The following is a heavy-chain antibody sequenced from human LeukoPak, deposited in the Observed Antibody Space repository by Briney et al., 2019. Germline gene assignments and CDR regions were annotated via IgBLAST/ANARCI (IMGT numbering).Heavy chain of an antibody. CDR1: GFTFSAFA. D-gene: IGHD2-8*01. Sequence: GRSLRLSCAASGFTFSAFAMHWVRQAPGKGLEWVAVISFDGRNAYYADSVRGRFTISRDNSKDTLFLQMNSLRDEDTAVYYCARDHYWLEYCINGVCRDTFDIWGQGTMVTVSS. J-gene: IGHJ3*02. V-gene: IGHV3-30*04. CDR2: ISFDGRNA. CDR3: ARDHYWLEYCINGVCRDTFDI.